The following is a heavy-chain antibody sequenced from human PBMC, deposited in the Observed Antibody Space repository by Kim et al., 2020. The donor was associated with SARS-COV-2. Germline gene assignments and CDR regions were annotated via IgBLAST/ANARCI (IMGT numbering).Heavy chain of an antibody. J-gene: IGHJ4*03. CDR3: AREAVVHTPMGINRECYLD. V-gene: IGHV1-2*04. D-gene: IGHD5-18*01. Sequence: ASVKVSCKTSGYTFTGYFIHWVRQAPGQGLEWMGWINPKGGGTNYLQRFQDSVTMTRDMSISTAYLQLSRLRSDDTAVYYCAREAVVHTPMGINRECYLD. CDR1: GYTFTGYF. CDR2: INPKGGGT.